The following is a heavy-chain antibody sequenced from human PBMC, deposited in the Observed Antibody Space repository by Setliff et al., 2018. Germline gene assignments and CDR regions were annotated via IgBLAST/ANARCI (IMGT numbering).Heavy chain of an antibody. CDR3: SKLVRYCTTTACQGASGAEF. CDR2: ISAYTGNT. CDR1: GYTFSNYG. D-gene: IGHD2-8*01. V-gene: IGHV1-18*01. J-gene: IGHJ4*02. Sequence: ASVKVSCKASGYTFSNYGITWVRQAPGQGLEWMGWISAYTGNTKFAQKFQGGVTMTTDTSTSTAYLELRGLTSDDTAVYYCSKLVRYCTTTACQGASGAEFWGQGTLVTVSS.